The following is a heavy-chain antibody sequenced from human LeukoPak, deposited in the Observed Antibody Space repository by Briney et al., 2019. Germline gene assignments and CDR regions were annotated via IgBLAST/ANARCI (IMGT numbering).Heavy chain of an antibody. V-gene: IGHV3-15*05. Sequence: GGSLRLSCAASGFSFSNAWLSWVRLAPVKGPEWVGRIKTKTDAETTDYAAPVKGRFTISRDDSKNMLYLQMNSLKTEDTAVYYCATFLLVGTTPLDYWGQGALVTVSS. CDR1: GFSFSNAW. CDR3: ATFLLVGTTPLDY. CDR2: IKTKTDAETT. D-gene: IGHD1-26*01. J-gene: IGHJ4*02.